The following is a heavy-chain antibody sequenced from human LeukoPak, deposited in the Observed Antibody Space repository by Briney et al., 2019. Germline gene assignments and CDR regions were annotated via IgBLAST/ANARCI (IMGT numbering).Heavy chain of an antibody. CDR1: GFTFSSYS. J-gene: IGHJ3*02. V-gene: IGHV3-23*01. D-gene: IGHD3-3*01. CDR3: ARPHTRGANDAFDK. Sequence: HPGGSLRLSCVASGFTFSSYSMTWVRQAPGKGLECVSVISGSGGGTYYADSVKGRFTISRDNSKNTLYLQMNSLRVEDTALYYCARPHTRGANDAFDKWGQGTMVTVSS. CDR2: ISGSGGGT.